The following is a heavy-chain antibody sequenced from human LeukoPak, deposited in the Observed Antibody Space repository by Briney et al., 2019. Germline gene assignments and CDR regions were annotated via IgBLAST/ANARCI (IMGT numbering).Heavy chain of an antibody. CDR1: GYTFTNFG. J-gene: IGHJ5*02. CDR3: ARWAYYYGSGSPNWFDP. D-gene: IGHD3-10*01. Sequence: GASVKVSCKASGYTFTNFGITWVRQAPGQGLEWMGWISPNNHYTNYAQKLQGRVTMTTDTSTSTAYMELRSLRSDDTAVYYCARWAYYYGSGSPNWFDPWGQGTLVTVSS. CDR2: ISPNNHYT. V-gene: IGHV1-18*01.